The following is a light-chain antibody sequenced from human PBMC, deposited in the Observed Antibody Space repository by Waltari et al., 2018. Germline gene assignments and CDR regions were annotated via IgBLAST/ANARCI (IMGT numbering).Light chain of an antibody. CDR2: VNSDGSH. Sequence: QLVLTQSPSASASLGASVRLTCTLSSGHSSNVIAWHQQQPEKGPRYVMRVNSDGSHSKGDEIPDRFSGSRSGAERYLTISSLQSEDEADYYCQTGGHGTWVFGGGTKLTVL. V-gene: IGLV4-69*01. CDR1: SGHSSNV. CDR3: QTGGHGTWV. J-gene: IGLJ3*02.